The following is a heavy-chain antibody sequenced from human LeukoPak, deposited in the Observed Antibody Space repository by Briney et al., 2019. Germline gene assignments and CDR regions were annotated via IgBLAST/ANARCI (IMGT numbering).Heavy chain of an antibody. Sequence: PGGSLRLSCEASGFTFSGYGMHWVRQAPGKGLEWVTFIRNDGSNKYYADSVKGRFTISRDNSKNTLYLQMNSLRPEDTAVYYCASHYKTTGSNPQPDYWGQGTLVTVSS. CDR3: ASHYKTTGSNPQPDY. D-gene: IGHD4-11*01. CDR1: GFTFSGYG. V-gene: IGHV3-30*02. CDR2: IRNDGSNK. J-gene: IGHJ4*02.